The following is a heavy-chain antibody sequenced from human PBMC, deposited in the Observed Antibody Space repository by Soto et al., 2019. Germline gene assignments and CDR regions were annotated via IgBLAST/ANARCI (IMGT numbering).Heavy chain of an antibody. CDR1: GFTFSSYA. V-gene: IGHV3-23*01. CDR3: AKDRIAAAGYFDY. Sequence: PGGSLTLSCAASGFTFSSYAMSWVRQAHGRGLEWVSGISRIGGSTYYAASVTVRFTISRNNSKNTLYLQMNSLSAEDTAVYYSAKDRIAAAGYFDYWGQGTLVTVSS. D-gene: IGHD6-13*01. J-gene: IGHJ4*02. CDR2: ISRIGGST.